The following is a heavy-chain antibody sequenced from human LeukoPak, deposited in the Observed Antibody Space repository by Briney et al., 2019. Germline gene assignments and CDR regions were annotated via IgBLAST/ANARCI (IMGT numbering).Heavy chain of an antibody. CDR1: GFTFSSFG. CDR2: VSCDGSNK. CDR3: AKSTTVTTQQRGYFDY. D-gene: IGHD4-11*01. J-gene: IGHJ4*02. V-gene: IGHV3-30*18. Sequence: PGGSLRLSCAASGFTFSSFGMHWVRQAPGKGLEWVAVVSCDGSNKYFADSVKGRFTISRDNPKNTLYLQMNSLRPEDTAVYYCAKSTTVTTQQRGYFDYWGQGTLVTVSS.